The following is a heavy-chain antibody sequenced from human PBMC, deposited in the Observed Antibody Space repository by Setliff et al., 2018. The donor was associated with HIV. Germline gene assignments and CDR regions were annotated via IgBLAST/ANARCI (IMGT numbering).Heavy chain of an antibody. CDR3: ARDRGDRELDY. J-gene: IGHJ4*02. CDR2: IWYDGSNK. CDR1: GFTFRSYG. D-gene: IGHD1-1*01. Sequence: GGSLRLSCAASGFTFRSYGMHWVRQAPGKGLEWVAFIWYDGSNKYYADSVKGRFTISRDNSKNTLYLQMNSLRAEDTALYYCARDRGDRELDYWGQGTLVTVSS. V-gene: IGHV3-33*01.